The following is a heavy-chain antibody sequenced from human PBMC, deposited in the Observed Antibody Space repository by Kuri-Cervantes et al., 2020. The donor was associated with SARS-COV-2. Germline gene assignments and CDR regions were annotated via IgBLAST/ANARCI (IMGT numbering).Heavy chain of an antibody. V-gene: IGHV4-59*01. Sequence: ESLKISCTVSGGSISSYYWSWIRQPPGKGLEWIGYIYYSGSTNYNPSLKSRVTISVDTSKNQFSLKLSSVTAADTAVYYCARELSIAAAGTWYYYYGMDVWGQGTTVTVSS. D-gene: IGHD6-13*01. CDR2: IYYSGST. J-gene: IGHJ6*02. CDR1: GGSISSYY. CDR3: ARELSIAAAGTWYYYYGMDV.